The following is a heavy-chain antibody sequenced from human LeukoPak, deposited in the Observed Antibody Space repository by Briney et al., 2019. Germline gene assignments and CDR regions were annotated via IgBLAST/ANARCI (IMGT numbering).Heavy chain of an antibody. CDR3: AREERSYGGNSQFDY. CDR1: GGTFSSYA. J-gene: IGHJ4*02. V-gene: IGHV1-69*05. D-gene: IGHD4-23*01. CDR2: IIPIFGTA. Sequence: SVKVSCKASGGTFSSYAISWVRQAPGQGLEWMGGIIPIFGTANYAQKFQGRVTITRDTSASTAYMELSSLRSEDTAVYYCAREERSYGGNSQFDYWGQGTLVTVSS.